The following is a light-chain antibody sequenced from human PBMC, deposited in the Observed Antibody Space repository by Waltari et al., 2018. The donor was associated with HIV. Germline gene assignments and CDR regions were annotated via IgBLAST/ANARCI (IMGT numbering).Light chain of an antibody. CDR1: QGISSY. CDR2: AAP. V-gene: IGKV1-8*01. CDR3: QQYYSYPRT. Sequence: AIRMTQSPSSFSASTGDRVTLTCRASQGISSYLDWYQQKPGKAPKLLIYAAPTLQSGVPSRVSGSGSGTDCTRTISCLQSEDGATDYCQQYYSYPRTCGQGTKLEIK. J-gene: IGKJ2*02.